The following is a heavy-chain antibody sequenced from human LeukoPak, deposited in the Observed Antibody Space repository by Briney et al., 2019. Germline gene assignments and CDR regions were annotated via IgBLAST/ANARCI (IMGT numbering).Heavy chain of an antibody. CDR3: ASANRYYDYVWGSYRDQENDY. D-gene: IGHD3-16*02. V-gene: IGHV1-18*01. J-gene: IGHJ4*02. CDR2: ICAYNGNT. Sequence: ASVTVSCKASGYTFTSYGISLVRQAPGQGLEWMGWICAYNGNTNYTQKLQGRVTMTTDTSTSTAYMELRSLRSDDTAVYCCASANRYYDYVWGSYRDQENDYWGQGTLVTVSS. CDR1: GYTFTSYG.